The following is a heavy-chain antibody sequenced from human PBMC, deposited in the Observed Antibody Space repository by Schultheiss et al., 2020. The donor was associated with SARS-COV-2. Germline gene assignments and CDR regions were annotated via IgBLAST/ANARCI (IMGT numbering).Heavy chain of an antibody. Sequence: GGSLRLSCAASGFTFSSYGMHWVRQAPGKGLEWVALISHDGDNKYYADSVKGRFTISRDNSKNTLYVQMNSLRGEDTAVYYCAKDYCSSTSCYAGAGAFDIWGQGTMVTVSS. D-gene: IGHD2-2*01. CDR1: GFTFSSYG. V-gene: IGHV3-30*18. J-gene: IGHJ3*02. CDR3: AKDYCSSTSCYAGAGAFDI. CDR2: ISHDGDNK.